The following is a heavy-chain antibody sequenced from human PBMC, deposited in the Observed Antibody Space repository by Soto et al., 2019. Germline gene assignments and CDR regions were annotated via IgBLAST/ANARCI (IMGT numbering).Heavy chain of an antibody. V-gene: IGHV5-10-1*01. Sequence: RESLKISCKGSGYSFTSYWISWVRQMPGKGLEWMGRIDPSDSYTNYSPSFQGHVTISADKSISTAYLQWSSLKASDTAMYYCARHVAAAAGTPYYYYGMDVWGQGTTVTVSS. J-gene: IGHJ6*02. CDR3: ARHVAAAAGTPYYYYGMDV. CDR1: GYSFTSYW. CDR2: IDPSDSYT. D-gene: IGHD6-13*01.